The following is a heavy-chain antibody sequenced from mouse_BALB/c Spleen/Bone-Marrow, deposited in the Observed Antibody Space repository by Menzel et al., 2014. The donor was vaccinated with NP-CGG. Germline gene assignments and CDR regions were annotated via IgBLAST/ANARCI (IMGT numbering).Heavy chain of an antibody. Sequence: VQLQQSGGGLVQPGGSLELSCAASGFDFSRYWMSWVRQAPGKGLQWIGEINPDSSTINYTPSLKDKFIISRDNAKNTLYLQMSKVRSEDTALYYCARLGYYGGFAYWGQGTLVTVSA. CDR3: ARLGYYGGFAY. CDR1: GFDFSRYW. V-gene: IGHV4-1*02. D-gene: IGHD2-3*01. J-gene: IGHJ3*01. CDR2: INPDSSTI.